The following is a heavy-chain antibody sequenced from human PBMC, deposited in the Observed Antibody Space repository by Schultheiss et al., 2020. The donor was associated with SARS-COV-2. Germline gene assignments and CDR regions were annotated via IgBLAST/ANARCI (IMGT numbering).Heavy chain of an antibody. V-gene: IGHV4-34*01. CDR1: GGSFSDFL. D-gene: IGHD3-10*01. CDR3: ARGFGAGPFDI. CDR2: IPHSGSA. Sequence: SQTLSLTCGFYGGSFSDFLWTWIRQPPGGGLEWIGEIPHSGSASFNASFKSRAIISVDTSKRQVSLKLTSVTAADTAVYYCARGFGAGPFDIWGQGTTVTVSS. J-gene: IGHJ3*02.